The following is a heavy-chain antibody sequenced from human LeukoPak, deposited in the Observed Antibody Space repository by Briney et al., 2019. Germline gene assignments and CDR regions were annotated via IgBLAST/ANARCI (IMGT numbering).Heavy chain of an antibody. CDR3: ARGMTAVAGL. V-gene: IGHV4-4*02. J-gene: IGHJ4*02. CDR1: GGSISSSNW. CDR2: INHSGST. Sequence: SETLSLTCAVSGGSISSSNWWSWVRQPPGKGLEWIGEINHSGSTNYNPSLKSRVTISVDTSKNQFSLKLSSVTAADTAVYYCARGMTAVAGLWGQGTLVTVSS. D-gene: IGHD6-19*01.